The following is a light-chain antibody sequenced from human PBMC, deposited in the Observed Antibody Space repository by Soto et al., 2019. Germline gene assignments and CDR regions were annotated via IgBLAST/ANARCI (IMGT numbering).Light chain of an antibody. V-gene: IGLV2-14*01. CDR1: SSDVGGYNY. CDR2: AVT. Sequence: QSALTPPASVSGSPGQSITISCTGTSSDVGGYNYVSWYQQHPGKAPKLIIYAVTSRPSGVSIRFSGSKSGNTASLTISGLQAEDEADYYCCSYTSSTTDVFGPGTKVTVL. CDR3: CSYTSSTTDV. J-gene: IGLJ1*01.